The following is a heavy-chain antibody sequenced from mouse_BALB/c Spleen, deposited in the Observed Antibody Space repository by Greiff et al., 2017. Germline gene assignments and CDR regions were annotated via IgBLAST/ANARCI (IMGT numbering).Heavy chain of an antibody. J-gene: IGHJ2*01. CDR1: GFTFSSFG. Sequence: EVQGVESGGGLVQPGGSRKLSCAASGFTFSSFGMHWVRQAPEKGLEWVAYISSGSSTIYYADTVKGRFTISRDKPKNTLFLQMTSLRFKDTATYYCARDYGSRDVFDYWGQGTTLTVSS. V-gene: IGHV5-17*02. CDR2: ISSGSSTI. CDR3: ARDYGSRDVFDY. D-gene: IGHD1-1*01.